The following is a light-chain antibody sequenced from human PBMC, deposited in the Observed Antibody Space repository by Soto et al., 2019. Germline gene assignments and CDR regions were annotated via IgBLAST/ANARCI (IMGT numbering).Light chain of an antibody. V-gene: IGKV3-15*01. J-gene: IGKJ2*01. CDR2: GAS. Sequence: IVMTQSPATLSVSPGQRATLSCRASLSVSSNLAWYQHKPGQAPRLLIYGASTRATGIPARFSGSGSGTEFPLTINSLQPEDFAVYYCQQYNDWYTFGQGTKVDIK. CDR1: LSVSSN. CDR3: QQYNDWYT.